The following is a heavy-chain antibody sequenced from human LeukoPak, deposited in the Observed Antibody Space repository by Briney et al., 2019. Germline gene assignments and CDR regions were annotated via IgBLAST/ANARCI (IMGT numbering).Heavy chain of an antibody. CDR1: GYTFTSYY. D-gene: IGHD3-16*01. V-gene: IGHV1-46*01. J-gene: IGHJ3*02. CDR2: INPSGGST. Sequence: ASVKVSCKVSGYTFTSYYMHWVRQAPGQGLEWMGIINPSGGSTSYAQKFQGRVTMTRDTSTSTVYMELSSLRSEDTAVYYCARGSPHFDTVWGSPLWDIWGQGTVVTVSS. CDR3: ARGSPHFDTVWGSPLWDI.